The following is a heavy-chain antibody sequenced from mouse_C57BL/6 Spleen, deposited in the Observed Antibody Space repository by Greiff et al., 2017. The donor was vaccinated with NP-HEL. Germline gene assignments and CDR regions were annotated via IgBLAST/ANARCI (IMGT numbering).Heavy chain of an antibody. J-gene: IGHJ2*01. Sequence: QVQLQQPGAELVRPGSSVKLSCKASGYTFTSYWMHWVKQRPIQGLEWIGNIDPSDSETHYNQQFKDKATLPVDKSSSTAYMQLSSLTSEDSAVYYCARNSGYREYYFDYWGQGTTLTVSS. D-gene: IGHD3-2*02. V-gene: IGHV1-52*01. CDR2: IDPSDSET. CDR1: GYTFTSYW. CDR3: ARNSGYREYYFDY.